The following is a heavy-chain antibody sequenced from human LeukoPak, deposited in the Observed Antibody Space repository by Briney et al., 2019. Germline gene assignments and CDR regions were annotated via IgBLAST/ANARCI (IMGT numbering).Heavy chain of an antibody. CDR1: GFTFSSYA. J-gene: IGHJ3*02. V-gene: IGHV3-23*01. CDR3: ATTMIVVVTKGGPFDI. Sequence: GGSLRLSCAASGFTFSSYAMSWVRQAPGKGLEWVSAISASGGSTYYADSVKGRFTISRDNSKNTLYLQMNSLRAEDTAVYYCATTMIVVVTKGGPFDIWGQGTMVTVSS. CDR2: ISASGGST. D-gene: IGHD3-22*01.